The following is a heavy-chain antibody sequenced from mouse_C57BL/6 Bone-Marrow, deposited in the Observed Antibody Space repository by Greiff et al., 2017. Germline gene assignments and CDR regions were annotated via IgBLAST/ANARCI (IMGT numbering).Heavy chain of an antibody. Sequence: VQLKESGAELVRPGASVTLSCTASGFNIKDDYIHWVKQRPEQGLEWIGWIDPEIGDTESASKFQGKATITSDTSSTTAYLHLSSLTSEETAVYYCSSFDGNYFDFWGQGTPLTVAS. V-gene: IGHV14-4*01. CDR2: IDPEIGDT. D-gene: IGHD2-3*01. CDR1: GFNIKDDY. CDR3: SSFDGNYFDF. J-gene: IGHJ2*01.